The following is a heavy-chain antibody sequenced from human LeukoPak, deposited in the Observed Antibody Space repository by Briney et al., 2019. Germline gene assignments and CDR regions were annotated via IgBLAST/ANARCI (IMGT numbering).Heavy chain of an antibody. J-gene: IGHJ4*02. CDR2: IYYSGNT. CDR1: GGSISRSSYY. D-gene: IGHD4-23*01. V-gene: IGHV4-39*01. Sequence: SETLSLTCTVSGGSISRSSYYWSWIRQPPGMGLEWIGSIYYSGNTYYNPSLKSRVTVSVDTSKNQFSLKLSSVTAADTAVYYCASEVGTLSYWGQGTLVTVSS. CDR3: ASEVGTLSY.